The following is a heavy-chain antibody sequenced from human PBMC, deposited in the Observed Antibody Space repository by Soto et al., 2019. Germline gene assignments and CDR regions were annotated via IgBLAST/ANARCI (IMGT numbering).Heavy chain of an antibody. CDR3: ATRGLSGYCSSTSCPPHNWFDP. CDR2: FDPEDGET. V-gene: IGHV1-24*01. CDR1: GYTLTELS. D-gene: IGHD2-2*01. J-gene: IGHJ5*02. Sequence: ASVKVSCKVSGYTLTELSMHWVRQAPGKGLEWMGGFDPEDGETIYAQKFQGRVTMTEDTSTDTAYMELSSLRSEDTAVYYCATRGLSGYCSSTSCPPHNWFDPWGQGTLVTVSS.